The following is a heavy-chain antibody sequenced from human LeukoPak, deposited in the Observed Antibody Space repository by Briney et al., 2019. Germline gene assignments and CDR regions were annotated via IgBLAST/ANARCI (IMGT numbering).Heavy chain of an antibody. D-gene: IGHD6-6*01. Sequence: SETLSLTCAVYGGSFSGYYWSWIRQPPGKGLEWIGEINHSGSTNYNPSLKSRVTISVDTSKNQFSLKLSSVTAADTAVYYCARGVSIAPLKPFAYWGQGTLVTVSS. J-gene: IGHJ4*02. CDR1: GGSFSGYY. V-gene: IGHV4-34*01. CDR2: INHSGST. CDR3: ARGVSIAPLKPFAY.